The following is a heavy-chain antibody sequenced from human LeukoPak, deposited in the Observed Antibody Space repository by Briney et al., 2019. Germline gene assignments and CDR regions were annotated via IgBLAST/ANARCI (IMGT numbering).Heavy chain of an antibody. CDR3: AKDFGPVAISVLYWFDP. Sequence: GGSLRLSCAASGFTFSSYGMHWVRQAPGKGLEWVAFIRYDGSNKYYADSVKGRFTISRDNSKNTLYLQMNSLRAEDTAVYYCAKDFGPVAISVLYWFDPWGQGTLVTVSS. V-gene: IGHV3-30*02. D-gene: IGHD2-2*01. J-gene: IGHJ5*02. CDR1: GFTFSSYG. CDR2: IRYDGSNK.